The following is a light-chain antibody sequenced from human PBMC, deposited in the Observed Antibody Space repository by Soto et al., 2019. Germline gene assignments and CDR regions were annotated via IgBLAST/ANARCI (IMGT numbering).Light chain of an antibody. Sequence: QSALTQPASVSGSPGQSITISCTGTSSDVGSYNLVSWYQQHPGKAPKLMIYEGSKRPSGVSNRFSGSKSGNTASLTISGLQAEDEADYYCCSYAVSSFNWVFGGGTKLTVL. CDR3: CSYAVSSFNWV. J-gene: IGLJ3*02. CDR2: EGS. CDR1: SSDVGSYNL. V-gene: IGLV2-23*01.